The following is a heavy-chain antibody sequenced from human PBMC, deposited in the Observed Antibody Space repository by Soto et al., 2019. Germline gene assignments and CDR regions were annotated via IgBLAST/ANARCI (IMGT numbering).Heavy chain of an antibody. CDR3: ARDAPLPQGRWLNLDF. J-gene: IGHJ4*02. Sequence: EVQLVESGGGLVQTGGSLRLSCAASGFIFGDYVMHWVRQAPGKGLEWVSYISHSGASIDYADSVRGRFTISRDNAKNSLYLQMNSLRAEDTAVYYCARDAPLPQGRWLNLDFWGQGTLVTVSS. D-gene: IGHD5-12*01. CDR1: GFIFGDYV. CDR2: ISHSGASI. V-gene: IGHV3-48*03.